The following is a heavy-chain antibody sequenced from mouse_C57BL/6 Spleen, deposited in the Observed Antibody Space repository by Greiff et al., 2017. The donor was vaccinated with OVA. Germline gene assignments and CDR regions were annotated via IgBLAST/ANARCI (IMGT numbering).Heavy chain of an antibody. CDR3: ARGDYYGSSPFAY. D-gene: IGHD1-1*01. V-gene: IGHV1-22*01. J-gene: IGHJ3*01. CDR1: GYTFTDYN. CDR2: INPNNGGT. Sequence: VQLQQSGPELVKPGASVKMSCKASGYTFTDYNMHWVKQSHGKSLEWIGYINPNNGGTSYNQKFKGKATLTVNKSSSTAYMELRSLTSEDSAVYYCARGDYYGSSPFAYWGQGTLVTVSA.